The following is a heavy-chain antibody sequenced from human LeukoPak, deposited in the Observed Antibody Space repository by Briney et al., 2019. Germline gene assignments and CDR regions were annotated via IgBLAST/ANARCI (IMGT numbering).Heavy chain of an antibody. Sequence: GGSLRLSCTVSGFTVSSNSMSWVRQAPGKGLEWVSFIYSGDTHYSDSVKGRFTISRDHSKNTLYLQMNSLRAEDPAVYYCAKFTITFGGVIVDHAFDVWGQGTMVTVSS. CDR2: IYSGDT. D-gene: IGHD3-16*02. V-gene: IGHV3-53*01. CDR3: AKFTITFGGVIVDHAFDV. CDR1: GFTVSSNS. J-gene: IGHJ3*01.